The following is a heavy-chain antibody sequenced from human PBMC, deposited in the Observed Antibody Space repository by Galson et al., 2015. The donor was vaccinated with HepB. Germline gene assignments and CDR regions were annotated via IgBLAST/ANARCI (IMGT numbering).Heavy chain of an antibody. CDR1: GASTSSSSYY. Sequence: ENLSLTCTVSGASTSSSSYYWNWIRQSPGKGLEWIGSAYCSGVTYYNPSLKGRVTISVDTSKNQFSLRVNSVTAADTALYYCARALGGSYFYGLDVWGQGTTVAVSS. D-gene: IGHD3-16*02. V-gene: IGHV4-39*01. CDR2: AYCSGVT. J-gene: IGHJ6*02. CDR3: ARALGGSYFYGLDV.